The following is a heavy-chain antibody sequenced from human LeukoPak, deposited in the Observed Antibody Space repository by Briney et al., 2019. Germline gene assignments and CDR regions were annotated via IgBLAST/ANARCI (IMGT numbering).Heavy chain of an antibody. CDR3: AKDDDYVWGNYRFDY. CDR1: GFTVSSNY. Sequence: GGSLRLSCAASGFTVSSNYMSWVRQAPGKGLEWVSVIYSGGSTYYADSVKGRFTISRDNSKNTLYLQMNSLRAEDTAVYYCAKDDDYVWGNYRFDYWGQGTLVTVSS. D-gene: IGHD3-16*02. V-gene: IGHV3-53*01. CDR2: IYSGGST. J-gene: IGHJ4*02.